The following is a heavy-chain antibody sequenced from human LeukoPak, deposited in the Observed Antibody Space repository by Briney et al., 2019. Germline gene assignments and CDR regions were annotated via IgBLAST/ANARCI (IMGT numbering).Heavy chain of an antibody. V-gene: IGHV1-8*02. J-gene: IGHJ4*02. D-gene: IGHD2-8*01. CDR3: ARRDCTTGACRFDD. Sequence: GASVKVSCKASGYTFTSYGISWVRQATGQGLEWMGWMNPSSGNTGYAQKFQGRLTMTRNTSISTAYMDLSSLRSDDTAVYYCARRDCTTGACRFDDWGQGTRVSVSP. CDR2: MNPSSGNT. CDR1: GYTFTSYG.